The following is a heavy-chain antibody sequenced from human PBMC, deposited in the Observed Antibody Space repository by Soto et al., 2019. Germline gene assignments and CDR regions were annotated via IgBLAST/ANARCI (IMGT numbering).Heavy chain of an antibody. CDR2: IYYSGST. D-gene: IGHD3-10*01. Sequence: SETLSLTCTVSGGSISSYYWSWIRQPPGKGLEWIGYIYYSGSTNYNPSLKSRVTISVDTSKNQFSLKLSSVTAADTAVYYCARLRGGPGAWFDPWGQGTLVTVSS. J-gene: IGHJ5*02. V-gene: IGHV4-59*08. CDR3: ARLRGGPGAWFDP. CDR1: GGSISSYY.